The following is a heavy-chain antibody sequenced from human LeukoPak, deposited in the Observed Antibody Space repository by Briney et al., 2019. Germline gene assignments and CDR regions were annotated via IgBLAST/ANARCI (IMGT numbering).Heavy chain of an antibody. V-gene: IGHV3-21*01. CDR2: ISSSSSYI. CDR3: ATLTGDSSEDWFDP. Sequence: RPGGSLRLSCAASGFTFSSYSMNWVRQASGKGLEWVSSISSSSSYIYYADSVKGRFTISRDNAKNSLYLQMNSLRAEDTAVYYCATLTGDSSEDWFDPWGQGTLVTVSS. D-gene: IGHD6-25*01. J-gene: IGHJ5*02. CDR1: GFTFSSYS.